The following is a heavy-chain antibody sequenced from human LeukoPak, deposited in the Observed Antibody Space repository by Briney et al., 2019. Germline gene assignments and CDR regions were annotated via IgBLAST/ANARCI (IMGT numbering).Heavy chain of an antibody. CDR2: IYYTGTT. CDR3: ARCGYSYGTGYHFDY. Sequence: SETLSLTCTVSGGSIGIYYWGWIRQPPGKGLEWIGFIYYTGTTNYEPSLESRVTISLDTSKNQFSLKLSSVTAADTAVYYCARCGYSYGTGYHFDYWGQGALVTVSS. CDR1: GGSIGIYY. V-gene: IGHV4-59*01. D-gene: IGHD5-18*01. J-gene: IGHJ4*02.